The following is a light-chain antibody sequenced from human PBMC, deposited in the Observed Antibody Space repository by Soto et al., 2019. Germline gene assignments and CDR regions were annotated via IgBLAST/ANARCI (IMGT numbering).Light chain of an antibody. CDR1: DVGAYN. CDR3: QQFNNWPPWT. CDR2: GAS. Sequence: VLTQPASVSGSPGQSITISCTGTSSDVGAYNYVWYQQKPGQAPRLLIYGASTRAAGIPDRFSGSGSGTEFTLTISGLQSDDFAVYYCQQFNNWPPWTFGQGTKVDIK. J-gene: IGKJ1*01. V-gene: IGKV3-15*01.